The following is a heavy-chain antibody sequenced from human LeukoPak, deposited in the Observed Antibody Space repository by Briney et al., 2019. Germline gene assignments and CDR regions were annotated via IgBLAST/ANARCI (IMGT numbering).Heavy chain of an antibody. CDR3: ARQGVGGYSYGLLPFDY. D-gene: IGHD5-18*01. J-gene: IGHJ4*02. V-gene: IGHV4-38-2*01. Sequence: SETLSLTCAVSGYSISSGYYWGWIRQPPGKGLEWIGSIYHSGSTYYNPSLKSRVTISVDTSKNQFSLKLSAVTAADTAVYYRARQGVGGYSYGLLPFDYWGQGTLVTVSS. CDR1: GYSISSGYY. CDR2: IYHSGST.